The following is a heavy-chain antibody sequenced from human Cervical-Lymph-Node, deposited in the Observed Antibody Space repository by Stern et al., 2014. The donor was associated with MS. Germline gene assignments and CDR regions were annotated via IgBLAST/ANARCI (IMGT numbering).Heavy chain of an antibody. J-gene: IGHJ4*02. CDR1: GGSISSGTSY. CDR3: ARGHWELLGNNFFDY. V-gene: IGHV4-61*02. Sequence: VQLEESGPGLVKPSQTLSLTCTVSGGSISSGTSYWSWIRQPAGGGLEWIGRLHDSGATYYNPSLKSRVTISGDTSKNQFSLNLSSVTAADTAVYYCARGHWELLGNNFFDYWGQGTLVTVSS. CDR2: LHDSGAT. D-gene: IGHD1-26*01.